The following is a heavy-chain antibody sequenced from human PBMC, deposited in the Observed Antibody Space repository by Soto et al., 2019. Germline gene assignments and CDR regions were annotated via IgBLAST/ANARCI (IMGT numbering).Heavy chain of an antibody. CDR2: ISSDGSDK. CDR3: AKEIIGSSYFDH. D-gene: IGHD2-2*01. CDR1: GLTFNTYG. Sequence: GGSLRLSCAGSGLTFNTYGLHWVRQAPGKGLEWVAGISSDGSDKFYADSVKGRFTISRDNSKNTLFLQMTSLRAEDTAMYYCAKEIIGSSYFDHWGQGTLVTVSS. J-gene: IGHJ4*02. V-gene: IGHV3-30*18.